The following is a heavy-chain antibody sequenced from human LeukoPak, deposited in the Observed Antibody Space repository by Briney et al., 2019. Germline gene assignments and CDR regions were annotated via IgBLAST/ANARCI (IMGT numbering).Heavy chain of an antibody. CDR1: GDSISSRTW. D-gene: IGHD2-15*01. V-gene: IGHV4-4*02. J-gene: IGHJ6*04. Sequence: SGTLSLTCAVSGDSISSRTWWSWVRPPPGKGLEWIGEIFHSGSTNYNPSLKSRVTILVDKSKNQFSLKLSSVTAADTAVYYCARDQREELYWGGHCSSGNCPVYGMDVWGKGTTVTVSS. CDR2: IFHSGST. CDR3: ARDQREELYWGGHCSSGNCPVYGMDV.